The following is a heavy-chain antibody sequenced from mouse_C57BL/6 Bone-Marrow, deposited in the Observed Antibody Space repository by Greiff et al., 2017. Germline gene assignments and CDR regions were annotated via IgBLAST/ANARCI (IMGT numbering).Heavy chain of an antibody. CDR1: GFNIKDAY. CDR2: IDPENGDT. Sequence: EVQLQQSGAELVRPGASVKLSCTASGFNIKDAYMPWVKQRPEQGLEWIGWIDPENGDTEYASKFQGKATITADTSSNTAYLQLSSLTSEDTAGYYSIYDDYEAWFAYWGQGTPVTVSA. D-gene: IGHD2-4*01. CDR3: IYDDYEAWFAY. V-gene: IGHV14-4*01. J-gene: IGHJ3*01.